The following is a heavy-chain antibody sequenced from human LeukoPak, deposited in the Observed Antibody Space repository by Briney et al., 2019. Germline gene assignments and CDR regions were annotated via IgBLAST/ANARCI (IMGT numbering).Heavy chain of an antibody. D-gene: IGHD3-3*01. CDR3: ARGTHLRFLEWLLCNFDY. J-gene: IGHJ4*02. CDR2: ISYDGSNK. CDR1: GFTFSSYG. V-gene: IGHV3-30*03. Sequence: PGRSLRLSCAASGFTFSSYGMHWVRQAPGKGLEWVAVISYDGSNKYYADSVKGRFTISRDNPKNTLYLQMNSLRAEDTAVYYCARGTHLRFLEWLLCNFDYWGQGTLVTVSS.